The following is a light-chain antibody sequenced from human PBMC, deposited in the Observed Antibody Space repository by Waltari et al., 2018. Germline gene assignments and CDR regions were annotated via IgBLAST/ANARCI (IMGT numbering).Light chain of an antibody. Sequence: DIVMTQSPDSLAVSLGERATINCRSNHSLFYHSTNKHYLGWLQQKPGQPPKWIISWASTRESGVPDRFSGSGSGTDFSLTITSLQAEDVAVYYCQQYYATPVTFGQGTKLEIK. CDR1: HSLFYHSTNKHY. CDR2: WAS. V-gene: IGKV4-1*01. CDR3: QQYYATPVT. J-gene: IGKJ2*01.